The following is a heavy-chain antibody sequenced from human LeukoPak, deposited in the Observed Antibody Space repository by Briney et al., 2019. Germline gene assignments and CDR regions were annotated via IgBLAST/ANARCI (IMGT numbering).Heavy chain of an antibody. CDR1: GGSISSYY. V-gene: IGHV4-59*01. CDR2: IYYSGST. CDR3: ARSGIQGNKFDY. Sequence: SETLSLTCTVSGGSISSYYWSWIRQPPGKGLEWIGYIYYSGSTNYNPSLKSRVTISVDTSKNQFSLKLSSVTAADTAVYYCARSGIQGNKFDYWGQGTLVTVSS. J-gene: IGHJ4*02. D-gene: IGHD5-18*01.